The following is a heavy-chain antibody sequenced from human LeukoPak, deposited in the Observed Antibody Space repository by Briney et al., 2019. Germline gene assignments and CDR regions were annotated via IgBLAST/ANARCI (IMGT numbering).Heavy chain of an antibody. D-gene: IGHD7-27*01. Sequence: PSETLSPTCAVYGGSFSGYYWSWIRQPPGKGLEWIGEINHSGSTNYNPSLKSRVTISVDTSKNQFSLKLSSVTAADTAVYYCARVTWGNWYFDLWGRGTLVTVSS. V-gene: IGHV4-34*01. CDR3: ARVTWGNWYFDL. J-gene: IGHJ2*01. CDR1: GGSFSGYY. CDR2: INHSGST.